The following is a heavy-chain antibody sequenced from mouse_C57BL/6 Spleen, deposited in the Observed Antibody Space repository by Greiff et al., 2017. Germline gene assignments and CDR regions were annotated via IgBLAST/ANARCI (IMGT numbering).Heavy chain of an antibody. CDR2: ISSGSSTI. V-gene: IGHV5-17*01. CDR3: ARDYYGSSLNWYFDV. D-gene: IGHD1-1*01. CDR1: GFTFSDYG. J-gene: IGHJ1*03. Sequence: EVQLQESGGGLVKPGGSLKLSCAASGFTFSDYGMHWVRQAPEKGLEWVAYISSGSSTIYYADTVKGRFTISRDNAKNTLFLQMTSLRSEDTSMYYCARDYYGSSLNWYFDVWGTGTTVTVSS.